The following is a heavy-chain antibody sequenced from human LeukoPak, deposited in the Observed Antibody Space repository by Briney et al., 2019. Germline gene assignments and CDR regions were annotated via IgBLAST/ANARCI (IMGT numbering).Heavy chain of an antibody. V-gene: IGHV4-61*02. CDR2: IYPTGGT. J-gene: IGHJ3*02. CDR3: ARDVYCSSTSCYTGAFDI. Sequence: SQTLSLTCIVSDGSISSGSHYWHWIRQPAGKGLEWIGRIYPTGGTTYNPSLKSRVTISVDTSKNQFSLKLSSVTAADTAVYYCARDVYCSSTSCYTGAFDIWGQGTMVTVSS. D-gene: IGHD2-2*02. CDR1: DGSISSGSHY.